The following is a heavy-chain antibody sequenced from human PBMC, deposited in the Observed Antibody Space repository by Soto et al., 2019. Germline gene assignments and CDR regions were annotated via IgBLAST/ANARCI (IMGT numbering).Heavy chain of an antibody. CDR1: GGSIRSGGYS. CDR3: ARGGLGGSYLFDY. Sequence: SETQSLTCAVSGGSIRSGGYSWSWIRQPPGKGLEWIGYIYHSGSTYYNPSLKSRVTISVDRSKNQFSLKLSSVTAADTAVYYCARGGLGGSYLFDYWVQGTLVTVSS. J-gene: IGHJ4*02. V-gene: IGHV4-30-2*01. CDR2: IYHSGST. D-gene: IGHD1-26*01.